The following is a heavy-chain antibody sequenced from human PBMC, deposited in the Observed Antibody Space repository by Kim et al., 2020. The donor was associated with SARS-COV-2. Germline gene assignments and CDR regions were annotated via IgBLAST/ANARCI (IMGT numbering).Heavy chain of an antibody. J-gene: IGHJ5*02. V-gene: IGHV4-39*07. D-gene: IGHD3-10*01. CDR1: GGSISRSSYC. CDR2: IYYSGST. Sequence: SETLSLTCTVSGGSISRSSYCWGWVRQPPGKGLEWIGSIYYSGSTYYNPSLKSRVTISVDTSKNQFSLKLSSVTAADTAVYYCASYGSGSYYSWFDPWGQGTLVTVSS. CDR3: ASYGSGSYYSWFDP.